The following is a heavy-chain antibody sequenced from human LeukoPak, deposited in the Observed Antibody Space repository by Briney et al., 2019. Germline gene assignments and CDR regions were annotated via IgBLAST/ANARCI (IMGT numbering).Heavy chain of an antibody. CDR1: GYTFTGYY. Sequence: ASVKVSCKASGYTFTGYYMHWVRQAPGQGLEWMGWINPNSGGTNYAQKFQGRVTMTRDTSISTAYMELSRLRSDDTAVYCCARYRDNCSGGSCYFYFDYWGQGTLVTVSS. J-gene: IGHJ4*02. CDR3: ARYRDNCSGGSCYFYFDY. CDR2: INPNSGGT. V-gene: IGHV1-2*02. D-gene: IGHD2-15*01.